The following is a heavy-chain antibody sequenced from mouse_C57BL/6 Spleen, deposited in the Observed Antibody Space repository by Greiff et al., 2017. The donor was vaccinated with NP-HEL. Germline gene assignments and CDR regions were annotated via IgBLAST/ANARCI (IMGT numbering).Heavy chain of an antibody. CDR1: GYTFTSYG. CDR3: ARVYYSNYVGFAY. CDR2: IYPRSGNT. Sequence: VKLMESGAELARPGASVKLSCKASGYTFTSYGISWVKQRTGQGLEWIGEIYPRSGNTYYNEKFKGKATLTADKSSSTAYMELRSLTSEDSAVYFCARVYYSNYVGFAYWGQGTLVTVSA. J-gene: IGHJ3*01. V-gene: IGHV1-81*01. D-gene: IGHD2-5*01.